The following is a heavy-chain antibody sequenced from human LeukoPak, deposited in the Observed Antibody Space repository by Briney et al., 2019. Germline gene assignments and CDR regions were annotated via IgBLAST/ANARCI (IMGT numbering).Heavy chain of an antibody. CDR2: IYHSGST. Sequence: SEALSLTCAVSGGSISSGGYSWSWIRQPPGKGLEWIGYIYHSGSTYYNPSLKSRVTISVDRSKNQFSLKLSSVTAADTAVYYCARVVGSGWFFWFDPWGQGTLVTVSS. J-gene: IGHJ5*02. CDR1: GGSISSGGYS. D-gene: IGHD6-19*01. CDR3: ARVVGSGWFFWFDP. V-gene: IGHV4-30-2*01.